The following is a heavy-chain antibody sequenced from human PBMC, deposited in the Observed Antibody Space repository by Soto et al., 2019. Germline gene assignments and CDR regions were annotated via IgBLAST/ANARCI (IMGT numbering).Heavy chain of an antibody. J-gene: IGHJ5*02. Sequence: ASVKVSCKASGYTFTSYGISWVRQAPGQGLEWMGWISAYNGNTNYAQKLQGRVTMTTDTSTSTAYMELRSLRSDDTAVYYCAGDPGPPTVVRWLDPWGQGTLVTVS. CDR1: GYTFTSYG. D-gene: IGHD3-22*01. CDR2: ISAYNGNT. CDR3: AGDPGPPTVVRWLDP. V-gene: IGHV1-18*01.